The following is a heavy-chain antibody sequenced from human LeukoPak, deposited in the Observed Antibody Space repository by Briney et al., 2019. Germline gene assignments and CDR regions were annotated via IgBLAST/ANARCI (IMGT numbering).Heavy chain of an antibody. CDR3: ARGRFSYDSTGYSSFYY. D-gene: IGHD3-22*01. Sequence: PGGSLRLSCAASGFTFSTYWMSWVRQAPGKGLEWVANIKEDGSEKYYVDSVKGRFTISRDNAKNSVYLQMNSLRAEDTAVYYCARGRFSYDSTGYSSFYYWGQGTLVTVSS. CDR2: IKEDGSEK. V-gene: IGHV3-7*01. J-gene: IGHJ4*02. CDR1: GFTFSTYW.